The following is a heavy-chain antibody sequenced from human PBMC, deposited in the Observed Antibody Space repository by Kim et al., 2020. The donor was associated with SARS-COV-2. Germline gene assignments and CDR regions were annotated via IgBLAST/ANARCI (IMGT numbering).Heavy chain of an antibody. CDR2: MNPNSGNT. Sequence: ASVKVSCKASGYTFTSYDINWVRQATGQGLEWMGWMNPNSGNTGYAQKFQGRVTMTRNTSISTAYMELSSLRSEDTAVYYCARTAYVLTAGILIPDYYYYINVGGKGTTVTVAS. CDR1: GYTFTSYD. V-gene: IGHV1-8*01. CDR3: ARTAYVLTAGILIPDYYYYINV. J-gene: IGHJ6*03. D-gene: IGHD3-16*01.